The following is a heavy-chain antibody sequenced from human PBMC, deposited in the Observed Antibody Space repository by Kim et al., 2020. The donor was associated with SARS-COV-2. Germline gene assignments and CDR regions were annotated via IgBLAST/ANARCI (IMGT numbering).Heavy chain of an antibody. CDR1: GFTFDDYT. Sequence: GGSLRLSCAASGFTFDDYTMHWVRQAPGKGLEWVSLISWDGGSTYYADSVKGRFTISRDNSKNSLYLQMNSLRTEDTALYYCARNLAAVSQNNIPYYYYGMDVWGQGTTVTVSS. V-gene: IGHV3-43*01. D-gene: IGHD6-13*01. CDR3: ARNLAAVSQNNIPYYYYGMDV. J-gene: IGHJ6*02. CDR2: ISWDGGST.